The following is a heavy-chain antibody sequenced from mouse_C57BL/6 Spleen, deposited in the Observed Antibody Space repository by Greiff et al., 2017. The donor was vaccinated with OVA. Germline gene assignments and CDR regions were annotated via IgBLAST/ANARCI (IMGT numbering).Heavy chain of an antibody. Sequence: QVHVKQPGAELVKPGASVKLSCKASGYTFTSYWMHWVKQRPGRGLEWIGRIDPNSGGTKYNEKFKSKATLTVDKPSSTAYMQLSSLTSEDSAVYYCARSSDYDGHMDYWGQGTSVTVSS. CDR1: GYTFTSYW. V-gene: IGHV1-72*01. J-gene: IGHJ4*01. CDR3: ARSSDYDGHMDY. CDR2: IDPNSGGT. D-gene: IGHD2-4*01.